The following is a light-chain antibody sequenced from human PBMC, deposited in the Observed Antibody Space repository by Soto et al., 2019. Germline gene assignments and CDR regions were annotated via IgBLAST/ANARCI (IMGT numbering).Light chain of an antibody. CDR3: QQSYVLPRT. CDR1: QTITHY. CDR2: DAS. V-gene: IGKV1-39*01. J-gene: IGKJ1*01. Sequence: DIHMTQSPSFLSASVGASVTITCRANQTITHYLNWYQQRPGRAPALLIYDASSLQSGVPSRFSGRGSRTDFSLTITSLQRADFATYFCQQSYVLPRTFGQGTKVEI.